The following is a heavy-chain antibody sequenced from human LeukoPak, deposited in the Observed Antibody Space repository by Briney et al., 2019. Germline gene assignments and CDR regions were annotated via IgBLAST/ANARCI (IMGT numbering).Heavy chain of an antibody. CDR2: ISSSSSYI. J-gene: IGHJ6*03. CDR3: AREADDTAMAIWYYYYYMDV. Sequence: GGSLRLSCAASGFTFSSYSMNWVRQAPGKGLEWISSISSSSSYIYYADSVKGRFTISRDNAKNSLYLQMNSLRAEDTAVYYCAREADDTAMAIWYYYYYMDVWGKGTTVTVSS. V-gene: IGHV3-21*01. D-gene: IGHD5-18*01. CDR1: GFTFSSYS.